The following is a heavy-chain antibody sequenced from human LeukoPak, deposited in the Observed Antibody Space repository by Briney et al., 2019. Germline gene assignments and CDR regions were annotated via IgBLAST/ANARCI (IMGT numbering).Heavy chain of an antibody. CDR2: TRNKANSYTT. CDR1: GFTFSDHY. J-gene: IGHJ4*02. Sequence: GGSLRLSCAASGFTFSDHYMDWVRQAPGKGLEWVGRTRNKANSYTTEYAASVKGRFTISRDDSKNSLYLQTNSLKTEDTAVYYCALHFYDFWSGYVDYWGQGTVVTVSS. V-gene: IGHV3-72*01. D-gene: IGHD3-3*01. CDR3: ALHFYDFWSGYVDY.